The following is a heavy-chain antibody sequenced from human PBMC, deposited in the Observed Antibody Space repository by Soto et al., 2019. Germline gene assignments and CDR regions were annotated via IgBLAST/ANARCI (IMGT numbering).Heavy chain of an antibody. CDR2: MYYSGSG. CDR3: GREYPVHSGYFDY. D-gene: IGHD1-26*01. V-gene: IGHV4-59*01. J-gene: IGHJ4*02. Sequence: SETLSLTCTVSGASISSYYWSWIRQPPGKGLEWIGYMYYSGSGNYNPSLRSRVTISVDTSKNQFSLNLKSVTAADTAVYYCGREYPVHSGYFDYWGQGILVTVSS. CDR1: GASISSYY.